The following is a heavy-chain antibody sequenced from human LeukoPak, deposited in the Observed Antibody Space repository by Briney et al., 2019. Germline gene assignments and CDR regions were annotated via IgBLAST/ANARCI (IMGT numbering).Heavy chain of an antibody. CDR1: GGSVNSGTYY. V-gene: IGHV4-39*07. CDR3: ASQVAAEWYFDL. D-gene: IGHD2-15*01. J-gene: IGHJ2*01. CDR2: IYYSGSA. Sequence: PSETLSLTCTVSGGSVNSGTYYWSWIRQPPGKGLEWIGNIYYSGSAYYNPSLKSRVTMSVDTSENQFSLKLSSVTAADTAVYYCASQVAAEWYFDLWGRGTLVTVSA.